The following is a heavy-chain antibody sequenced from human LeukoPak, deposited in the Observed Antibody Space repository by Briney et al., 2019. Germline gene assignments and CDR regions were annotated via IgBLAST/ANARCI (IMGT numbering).Heavy chain of an antibody. V-gene: IGHV6-1*01. Sequence: PSQTLSLTCAISGDIVSSNSAAWTWSRQSPARGLEWLGKTYYRSKWYNDYAESVKSRIIINPDTSKNQFSLQLNSVTPEDTAMYYCARDVNWNYDYWGRGTLVTVSS. J-gene: IGHJ4*02. CDR1: GDIVSSNSAA. CDR3: ARDVNWNYDY. D-gene: IGHD1-7*01. CDR2: TYYRSKWYN.